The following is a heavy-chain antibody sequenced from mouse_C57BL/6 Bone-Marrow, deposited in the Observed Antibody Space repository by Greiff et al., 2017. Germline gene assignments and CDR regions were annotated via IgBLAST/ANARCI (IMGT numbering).Heavy chain of an antibody. D-gene: IGHD2-4*01. J-gene: IGHJ4*01. Sequence: VQLQQSGAELMKPGASVKLSCKATGYTFTGYWIEWVKQRPGHGLEWIGEILPGSGSTNYNEQFKGKATFTADTSSNTAYMQLSSLTTEDSAIYYCLCLYYDYLYAMDYWGQGTSVTVAS. CDR3: LCLYYDYLYAMDY. V-gene: IGHV1-9*01. CDR1: GYTFTGYW. CDR2: ILPGSGST.